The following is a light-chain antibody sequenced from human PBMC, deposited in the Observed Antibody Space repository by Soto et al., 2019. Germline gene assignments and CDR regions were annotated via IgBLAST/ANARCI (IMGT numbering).Light chain of an antibody. V-gene: IGKV3-15*01. J-gene: IGKJ1*01. CDR1: QSVSSSY. Sequence: ESVLTQSPGTQSLSPGERATLSCRASQSVSSSYLAWYQQKPGQAPRLLIYGASTRATGIPARFSGSGSGTEFTLTISSLQSEDFAVYYCQQYNNWPRTFGQGTKVDIK. CDR3: QQYNNWPRT. CDR2: GAS.